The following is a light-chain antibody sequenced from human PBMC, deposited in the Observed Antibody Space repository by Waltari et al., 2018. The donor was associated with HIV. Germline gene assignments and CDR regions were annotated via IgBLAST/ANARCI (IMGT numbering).Light chain of an antibody. V-gene: IGLV2-14*03. CDR3: ESYTSTSVWV. CDR2: DVT. Sequence: QSALTQPASVSGSPGQSITISCTGSSSDVGGYNFVSWYQQHPGKAPRVLIYDVTTRPSGVSDRFSGSRSGDTASLTISGLQPEDEADYYCESYTSTSVWVFGGGTRLNVL. CDR1: SSDVGGYNF. J-gene: IGLJ3*02.